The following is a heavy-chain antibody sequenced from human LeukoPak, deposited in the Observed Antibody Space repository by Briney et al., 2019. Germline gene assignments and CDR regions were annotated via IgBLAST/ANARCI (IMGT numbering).Heavy chain of an antibody. Sequence: GGSLRLSCAASGFTFDDYAMHWVRQARGKGLEWVSGISWNSGSIGYADSVKGRFTISRDNAKNSLYLQMNSLRAEDTALYYCAKSSYYDSSGYYREYYFDYWGQGTLVTVSS. D-gene: IGHD3-22*01. CDR1: GFTFDDYA. CDR3: AKSSYYDSSGYYREYYFDY. J-gene: IGHJ4*02. V-gene: IGHV3-9*01. CDR2: ISWNSGSI.